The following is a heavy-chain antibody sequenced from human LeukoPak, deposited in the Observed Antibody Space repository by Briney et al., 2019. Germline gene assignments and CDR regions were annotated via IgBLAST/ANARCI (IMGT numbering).Heavy chain of an antibody. D-gene: IGHD3-3*01. CDR2: IIPIFGTA. CDR3: ARDKKGYDFWSGPYSIGYWDYYYYGMDV. Sequence: ASVKVSCKASGGTFSSYAISWVRQAPGQGLEWMGGIIPIFGTANYAQKFQGRVTITADESTSTAYMELSSLRSEDTAVYYCARDKKGYDFWSGPYSIGYWDYYYYGMDVWGQGTTVTVSS. J-gene: IGHJ6*02. CDR1: GGTFSSYA. V-gene: IGHV1-69*13.